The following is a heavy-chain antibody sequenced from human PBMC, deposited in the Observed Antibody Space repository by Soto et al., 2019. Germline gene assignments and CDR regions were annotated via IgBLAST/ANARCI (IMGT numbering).Heavy chain of an antibody. CDR1: GFTFSSYG. CDR2: ISYDGSNK. Sequence: GGSLRLSCAASGFTFSSYGMRWVRQAPGKGLEWVAVISYDGSNKYYADSVKGRFTISRDNSKNTLYLQMNSLRAEDTAVYYCAKGVRGYCSGGSCYADYWGQGTLVTVSS. V-gene: IGHV3-30*18. CDR3: AKGVRGYCSGGSCYADY. J-gene: IGHJ4*02. D-gene: IGHD2-15*01.